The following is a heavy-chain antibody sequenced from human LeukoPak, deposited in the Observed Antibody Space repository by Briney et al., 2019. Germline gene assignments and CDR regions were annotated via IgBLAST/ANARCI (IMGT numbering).Heavy chain of an antibody. V-gene: IGHV1-24*01. CDR3: ATGPIAAAGTGYFDL. J-gene: IGHJ2*01. CDR2: FDPEDGET. D-gene: IGHD6-13*01. CDR1: GYTLTELS. Sequence: GASVKVSCKVSGYTLTELSMHWVRQAPGKGLEWMGGFDPEDGETIYAQKFQGRVTMTEDTSTDTAYMELSSLRSEDTAVYYCATGPIAAAGTGYFDLWDRGTLVTVSS.